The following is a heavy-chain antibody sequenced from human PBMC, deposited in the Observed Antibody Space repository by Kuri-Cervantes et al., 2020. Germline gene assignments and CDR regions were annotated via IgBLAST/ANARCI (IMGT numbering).Heavy chain of an antibody. J-gene: IGHJ4*02. CDR1: GYSISSGYY. V-gene: IGHV4-38-2*01. CDR2: IYHSGST. Sequence: GSLRLSCAVSGYSISSGYYWGWIRQPPGKGLEWIGSIYHSGSTNYNPSLKSRVTISVDKSKNQFSLKLSSVTAADTAVYYCARVSGQWLVRGFDYWGQGTLVTVSS. D-gene: IGHD6-19*01. CDR3: ARVSGQWLVRGFDY.